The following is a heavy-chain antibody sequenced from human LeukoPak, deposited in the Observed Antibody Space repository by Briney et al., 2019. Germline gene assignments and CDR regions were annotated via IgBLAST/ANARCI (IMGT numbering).Heavy chain of an antibody. Sequence: ASETLSLTCTVSGGSISSYYWSWIRQPPGKGLEWIGYIYYSGSTNYSPSLKSRVTISVDTSKNQFSLKLSSVTAADTAVYYCARGAAVAGTYYFDYWGQGTLVTVSS. J-gene: IGHJ4*02. CDR3: ARGAAVAGTYYFDY. D-gene: IGHD6-19*01. CDR1: GGSISSYY. V-gene: IGHV4-59*01. CDR2: IYYSGST.